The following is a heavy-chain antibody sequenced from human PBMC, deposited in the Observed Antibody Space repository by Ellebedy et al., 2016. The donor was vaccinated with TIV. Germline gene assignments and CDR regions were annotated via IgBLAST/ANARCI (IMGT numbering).Heavy chain of an antibody. CDR3: AKDPTVVTPYNMDV. D-gene: IGHD4-23*01. CDR1: GFTFSSYG. Sequence: GESLKISCAASGFTFSSYGMTWVRQAPGKGLEWVSGISGSGVGTYYADSVKGRFTISRDNSKKTLYLQMNSLRAEDPAVSYCAKDPTVVTPYNMDVWGQGTTVTVSS. J-gene: IGHJ6*02. V-gene: IGHV3-23*01. CDR2: ISGSGVGT.